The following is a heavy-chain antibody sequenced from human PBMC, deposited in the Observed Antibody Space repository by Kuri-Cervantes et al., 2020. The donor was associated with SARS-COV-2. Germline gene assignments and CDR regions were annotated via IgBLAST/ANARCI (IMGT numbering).Heavy chain of an antibody. V-gene: IGHV3-74*01. CDR3: ARARPADFGDYS. J-gene: IGHJ4*02. Sequence: GESLKISCAASGFTFSSYWMHWVRQAPGKGLVWVSRINSDGSSTSYADSVKGRFTISRDNAKNTLYLQMNSLRAEDTAVYYCARARPADFGDYSWGQGTLVTVSS. D-gene: IGHD4-17*01. CDR1: GFTFSSYW. CDR2: INSDGSST.